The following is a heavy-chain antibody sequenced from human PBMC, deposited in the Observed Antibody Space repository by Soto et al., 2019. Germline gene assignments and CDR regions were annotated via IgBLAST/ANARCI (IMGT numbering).Heavy chain of an antibody. D-gene: IGHD3-22*01. Sequence: GGSLRLSCAASGFTFSPYTLGWVRQAPGKGLESLSFITNSKTYIYYADSVKGRFTISRDDAGNSLYLQMNSLRAEDTAIYYCARVDYSDRGYFDYCGQGALVTVSS. CDR3: ARVDYSDRGYFDY. CDR1: GFTFSPYT. CDR2: ITNSKTYI. J-gene: IGHJ4*02. V-gene: IGHV3-21*01.